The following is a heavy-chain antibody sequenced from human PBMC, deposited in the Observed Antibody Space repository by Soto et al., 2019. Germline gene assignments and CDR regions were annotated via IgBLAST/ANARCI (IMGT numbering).Heavy chain of an antibody. CDR1: CGSISSGDHY. V-gene: IGHV4-30-4*01. J-gene: IGHJ6*02. Sequence: SETLSLTCTGSCGSISSGDHYWSWIRQPPGKGLEWIGYIYYSGTTYYNPSLKSRVTISVDTSENQFSLKVNSVTAADTAVYYCARALIQLWPHYYYGMDVWGQGTTVTVSS. CDR3: ARALIQLWPHYYYGMDV. CDR2: IYYSGTT. D-gene: IGHD5-18*01.